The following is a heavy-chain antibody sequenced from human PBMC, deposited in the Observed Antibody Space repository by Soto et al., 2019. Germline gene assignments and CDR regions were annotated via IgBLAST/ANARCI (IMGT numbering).Heavy chain of an antibody. CDR3: ARDSPLYTGFDY. CDR1: GYTCTSYG. D-gene: IGHD3-16*01. V-gene: IGHV1-18*01. J-gene: IGHJ4*02. CDR2: ISAYNGNT. Sequence: QVQLVQSGAEVKKPGASVKVSCKASGYTCTSYGISWVRQAPGQGLEWMGWISAYNGNTNYAQKFQGRVTMTTDTSTSTASMELRSLRSDDTAVYYSARDSPLYTGFDYWGQGTLVTVSS.